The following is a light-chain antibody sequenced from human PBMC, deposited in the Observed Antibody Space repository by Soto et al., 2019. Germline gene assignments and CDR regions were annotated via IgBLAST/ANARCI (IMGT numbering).Light chain of an antibody. CDR2: SAS. V-gene: IGKV1-9*01. CDR1: QAMSTY. CDR3: QQLNGYQLA. J-gene: IGKJ4*01. Sequence: DIQLTQSPSFLSAFVGDTVTITCRAGQAMSTYLAWYQQKPGKVPKLLIRSASTLQSGVPPRFSGGGSGTEFTLTISTLQPDDSGIYYCQQLNGYQLAFGGGTNVEIK.